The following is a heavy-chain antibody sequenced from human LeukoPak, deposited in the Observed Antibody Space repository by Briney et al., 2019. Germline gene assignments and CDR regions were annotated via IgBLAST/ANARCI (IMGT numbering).Heavy chain of an antibody. CDR2: IYHSGSA. CDR1: GYSISSGYQ. Sequence: SETLSLTCGVSGYSISSGYQWAWIRQSPGKGLEWIGRIYHSGSAHYNPSLKSRVTISVETSKNQFSLNMYSVTAADTAVYYCARDPRWLTPDCTSTSCYENYFDPWGQGTLVTVSS. D-gene: IGHD2-2*01. CDR3: ARDPRWLTPDCTSTSCYENYFDP. V-gene: IGHV4-38-2*02. J-gene: IGHJ5*02.